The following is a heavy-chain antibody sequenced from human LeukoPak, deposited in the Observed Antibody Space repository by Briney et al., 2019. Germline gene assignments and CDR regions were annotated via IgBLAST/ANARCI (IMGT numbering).Heavy chain of an antibody. Sequence: PGGSLRLSCAVSGFTFGDYSMSWFRQAPGKGLEWVGFISSKAYGGTAEYAASVKGRFTISRDDSKSIAYLQMNSLKTEDTAVYYCTRGGTYNYFDYWGQGTLVTVSS. CDR1: GFTFGDYS. D-gene: IGHD1-26*01. CDR2: ISSKAYGGTA. J-gene: IGHJ4*02. V-gene: IGHV3-49*03. CDR3: TRGGTYNYFDY.